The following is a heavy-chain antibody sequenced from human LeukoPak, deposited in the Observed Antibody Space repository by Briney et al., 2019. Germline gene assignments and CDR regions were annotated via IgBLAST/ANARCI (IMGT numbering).Heavy chain of an antibody. V-gene: IGHV4-39*07. CDR1: GGSISSSSYY. CDR2: IYYSGST. J-gene: IGHJ4*02. CDR3: ARRVTGTTKARFDY. D-gene: IGHD1-20*01. Sequence: SETLSLTCTVSGGSISSSSYYWGWFRQPPGKGLEWIGSIYYSGSTYYNPSLKSRVTISVDTSKNQFSLKLSSVTAADTAVYYCARRVTGTTKARFDYWGQGTLVTVSS.